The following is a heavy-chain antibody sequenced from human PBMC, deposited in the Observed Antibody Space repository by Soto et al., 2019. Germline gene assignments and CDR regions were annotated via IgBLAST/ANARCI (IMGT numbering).Heavy chain of an antibody. Sequence: PGGSLRLSCAASGFTFSSYGMHWVRQAPGKGLEWVAVISYDGSNKYYADSVKGRFTISRDNSKNALYLQMNSLRAEDTAVYYCAKEWIQLWLVDYWGQGTLVTVS. CDR2: ISYDGSNK. CDR3: AKEWIQLWLVDY. V-gene: IGHV3-30*18. D-gene: IGHD5-18*01. CDR1: GFTFSSYG. J-gene: IGHJ4*02.